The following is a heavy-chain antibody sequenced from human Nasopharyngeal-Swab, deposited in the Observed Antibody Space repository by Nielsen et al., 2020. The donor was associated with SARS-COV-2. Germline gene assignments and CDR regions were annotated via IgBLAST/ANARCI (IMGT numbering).Heavy chain of an antibody. D-gene: IGHD7-27*01. Sequence: SLTLSCAGSGFTFSFSWLHWVRQAPGEGLVWVARLNGDATTVDYADSVKGRFTISRDNAKNTLYLQMNGLRDEDTATYYCARAGEYRFDYWGQGTVVTVSS. CDR3: ARAGEYRFDY. CDR1: GFTFSFSW. V-gene: IGHV3-74*01. J-gene: IGHJ4*02. CDR2: LNGDATTV.